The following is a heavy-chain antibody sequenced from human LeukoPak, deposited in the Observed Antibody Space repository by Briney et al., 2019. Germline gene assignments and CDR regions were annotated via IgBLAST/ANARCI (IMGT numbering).Heavy chain of an antibody. CDR2: NIPIFGTA. Sequence: SVKVSCKASGGTFSSYAISWVRQAPGQGLEWMGGNIPIFGTANYAQKFQGRVTITADESTSTAYMELCSLRSEDTAVYYCARSGPYVFGVVSTYYFDYWGQGTLVTVSS. D-gene: IGHD3-3*01. CDR1: GGTFSSYA. CDR3: ARSGPYVFGVVSTYYFDY. J-gene: IGHJ4*02. V-gene: IGHV1-69*13.